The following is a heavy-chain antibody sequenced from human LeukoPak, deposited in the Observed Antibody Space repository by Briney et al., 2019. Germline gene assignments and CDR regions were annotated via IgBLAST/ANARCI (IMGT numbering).Heavy chain of an antibody. CDR2: IYHSGST. Sequence: SETLSLTCAVSGYSISSGYYWGWIRQPPGKGLEWIGSIYHSGSTYYNPSLKSRVTISVDTSKNQFFLKLSSVTAADTAVYYCARDSSYYDFWSGSPNDYWGQGTLVTVSS. V-gene: IGHV4-38-2*02. D-gene: IGHD3-3*01. J-gene: IGHJ4*02. CDR1: GYSISSGYY. CDR3: ARDSSYYDFWSGSPNDY.